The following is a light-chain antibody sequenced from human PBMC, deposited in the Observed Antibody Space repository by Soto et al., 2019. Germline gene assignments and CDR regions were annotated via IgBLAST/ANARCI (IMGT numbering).Light chain of an antibody. CDR3: QQYYNWPAYT. CDR2: GAS. V-gene: IGKV3-15*01. J-gene: IGKJ2*01. Sequence: IVMTQSPVTLSVSPGERVTLSCRASETVRTNLAWFQQKPGQTPRLLIFGASTRATGIPTRFTGSGSETEFTLTIDSLQSEHLAVYYCQQYYNWPAYTFGQGTKLEI. CDR1: ETVRTN.